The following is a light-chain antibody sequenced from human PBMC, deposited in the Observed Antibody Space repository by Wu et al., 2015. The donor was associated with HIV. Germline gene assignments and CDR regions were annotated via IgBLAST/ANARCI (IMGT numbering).Light chain of an antibody. Sequence: ESVLTQSPGTLSMSPGERATLSCRASQSVSSSYLAWYQQKPGQAPRLLIYGASSRATGIPDRFRGSGSGTDFTLTITRLEPEDFAVYYCQQYGRSNGXTFGQGTRLDIK. CDR3: QQYGRSNGXT. V-gene: IGKV3-20*01. J-gene: IGKJ5*01. CDR2: GAS. CDR1: QSVSSSY.